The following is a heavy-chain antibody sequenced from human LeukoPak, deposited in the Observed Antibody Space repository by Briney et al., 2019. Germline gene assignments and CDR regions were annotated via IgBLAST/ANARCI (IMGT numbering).Heavy chain of an antibody. CDR3: ARGGTYGGNPHFDY. J-gene: IGHJ4*02. V-gene: IGHV4-61*02. CDR1: GASVSSAGYY. Sequence: PSETLSLTCTVSGASVSSAGYYWGWIRQPAGKGLEWIGRIYTSGSTNYNPSLKSRVTMSVDTSKNQFSLKLSSVTAADTAVYYCARGGTYGGNPHFDYWGQGTLVTVSS. CDR2: IYTSGST. D-gene: IGHD4-23*01.